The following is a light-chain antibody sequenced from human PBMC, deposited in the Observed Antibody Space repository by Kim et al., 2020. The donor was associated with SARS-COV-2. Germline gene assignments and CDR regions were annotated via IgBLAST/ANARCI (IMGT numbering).Light chain of an antibody. Sequence: SVKFAGTLSSGHSSYAIAWHQQQPEKGPRYLMKLNSDGSHSKGDGIPDRFSGSSSGAERYLTISSLQSGDEADYYCQTWGTGIRVFETGTKVTVL. V-gene: IGLV4-69*01. CDR3: QTWGTGIRV. CDR1: SGHSSYA. CDR2: LNSDGSH. J-gene: IGLJ1*01.